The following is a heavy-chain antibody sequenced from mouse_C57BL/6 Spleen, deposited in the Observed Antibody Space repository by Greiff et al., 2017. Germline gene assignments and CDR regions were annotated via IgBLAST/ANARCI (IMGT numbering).Heavy chain of an antibody. CDR2: ISYDGSN. Sequence: EVQLVESGPGLVKPSQSLSLTCSVTGYSITSGYYWNWIRQFPGNKLEWMGYISYDGSNNYNPSLKNRISITRDTSKNQFFLKLNSVTTEDTATYYCARAGYSYAMDYWGQGTSVTVSS. CDR1: GYSITSGYY. V-gene: IGHV3-6*01. D-gene: IGHD2-3*01. CDR3: ARAGYSYAMDY. J-gene: IGHJ4*01.